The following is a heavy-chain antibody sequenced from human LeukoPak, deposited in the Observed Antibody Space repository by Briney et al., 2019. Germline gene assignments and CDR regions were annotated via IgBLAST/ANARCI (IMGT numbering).Heavy chain of an antibody. V-gene: IGHV4-61*02. Sequence: SETLSLTCTVSGGSISSGSYYWSWIRQPAGKGLEWIGRIYTSGSTNYNPSLKSRVTISVDTSKNQFSLKLSSVTAADTAVYYCARETTTVVRFDFDYWGQGTLVTVSS. CDR3: ARETTTVVRFDFDY. J-gene: IGHJ4*02. CDR2: IYTSGST. D-gene: IGHD4-23*01. CDR1: GGSISSGSYY.